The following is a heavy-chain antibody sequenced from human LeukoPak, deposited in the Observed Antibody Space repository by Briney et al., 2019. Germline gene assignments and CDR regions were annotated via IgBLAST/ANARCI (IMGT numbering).Heavy chain of an antibody. D-gene: IGHD4-23*01. Sequence: GRSLRLSCAASGFTFSSYGMHWVRQAPGKGLEWVAVIWFDGSIKYYADSVKGRFTISRDNSRSTLSLQMNSLRAEDTAVYYCARAVTRVVDYWGQGTLVTVSS. CDR2: IWFDGSIK. CDR3: ARAVTRVVDY. CDR1: GFTFSSYG. J-gene: IGHJ4*02. V-gene: IGHV3-33*01.